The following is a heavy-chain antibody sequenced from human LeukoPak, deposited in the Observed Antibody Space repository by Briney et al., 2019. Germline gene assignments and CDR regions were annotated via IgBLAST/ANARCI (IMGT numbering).Heavy chain of an antibody. D-gene: IGHD3-16*01. J-gene: IGHJ4*02. Sequence: GGYLRLSCAASGFTVSNCGMSWVRQAPGKGLEWVANMKPDGSEKNYVDSVKGRFTISRDNAKNSLYLQMNSLRAEDTAVYYCARSFDYVWGRDWGQGTLVTVSS. CDR3: ARSFDYVWGRD. CDR2: MKPDGSEK. V-gene: IGHV3-7*01. CDR1: GFTVSNCG.